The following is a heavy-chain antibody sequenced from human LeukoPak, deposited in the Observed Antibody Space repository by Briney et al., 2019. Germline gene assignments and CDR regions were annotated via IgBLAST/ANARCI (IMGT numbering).Heavy chain of an antibody. CDR1: GFTFSSYA. CDR3: AKSAIRHDAFDI. V-gene: IGHV3-23*01. J-gene: IGHJ3*02. Sequence: TGGSLRLSCAASGFTFSSYAMSWVRQAPGKGREGVSSISGSGGSTYYAVSLKGRFTISRDNSKNTLYLQMNSLRAEDTAVYYCAKSAIRHDAFDIWGQGTTVTVSS. CDR2: ISGSGGST. D-gene: IGHD4-17*01.